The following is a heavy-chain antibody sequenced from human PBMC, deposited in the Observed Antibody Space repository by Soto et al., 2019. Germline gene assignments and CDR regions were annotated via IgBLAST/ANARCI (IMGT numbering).Heavy chain of an antibody. CDR1: GLSITDSEMG. CDR2: IDSSGEK. CDR3: ARRHLAVAVSPWFDP. D-gene: IGHD6-19*01. Sequence: QVTLKESGPVLVKPTETLTLRCTVSGLSITDSEMGVSWIRQPPGQPLEWLAHIDSSGEKSYRTFLKSRLAISKDTSKSPIVLTMTNMDPADTPTYYCARRHLAVAVSPWFDPWGQGIPVTVSS. V-gene: IGHV2-26*01. J-gene: IGHJ5*02.